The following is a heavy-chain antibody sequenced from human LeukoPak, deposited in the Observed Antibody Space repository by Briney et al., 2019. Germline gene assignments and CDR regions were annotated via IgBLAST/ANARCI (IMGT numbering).Heavy chain of an antibody. D-gene: IGHD3-3*01. V-gene: IGHV3-48*01. CDR3: ARGHHYPLSKYYDFWSGYYGPWYFDL. CDR2: ISSSSSTI. J-gene: IGHJ2*01. Sequence: NPGGSLRLSCAASGFTFSSYSMNWVRQAPGKGLEWVSYISSSSSTIYYADSVKGRFTISRDNAKNSLYLQMNSLRAEDTAVYYCARGHHYPLSKYYDFWSGYYGPWYFDLWGRGTLVTVSS. CDR1: GFTFSSYS.